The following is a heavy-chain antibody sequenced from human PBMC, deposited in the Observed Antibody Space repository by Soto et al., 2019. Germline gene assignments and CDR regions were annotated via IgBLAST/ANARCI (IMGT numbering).Heavy chain of an antibody. J-gene: IGHJ5*02. CDR2: VYYNENT. Sequence: PSETLSLTCNVSGASISSFAYYWAWIRQPPGKGLEWIGTVYYNENTYYNPSLKSRVTVSVDTAKNQFSLNLRSVTAADTAVYFCARRERYYGSPGWFDPWGQGTLVTV. CDR3: ARRERYYGSPGWFDP. CDR1: GASISSFAYY. V-gene: IGHV4-39*01. D-gene: IGHD3-10*01.